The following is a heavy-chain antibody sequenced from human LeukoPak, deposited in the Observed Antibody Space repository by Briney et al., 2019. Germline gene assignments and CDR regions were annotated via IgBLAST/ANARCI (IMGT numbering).Heavy chain of an antibody. CDR2: IASDGSST. Sequence: PGGSLRLSCAASGFTFSSYWMNWVRQAPGKGLVWVSRIASDGSSTTYADSVKGRFSISRDNAKNTLYLQMNSLRAEDTAVYYCARGRDYGDYYFDYWGQGTLVTASS. V-gene: IGHV3-74*01. D-gene: IGHD4-17*01. CDR1: GFTFSSYW. J-gene: IGHJ4*02. CDR3: ARGRDYGDYYFDY.